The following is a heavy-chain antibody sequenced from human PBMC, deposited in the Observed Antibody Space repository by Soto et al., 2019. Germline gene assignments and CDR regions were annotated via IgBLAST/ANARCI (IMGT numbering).Heavy chain of an antibody. CDR2: ISTYNGNT. V-gene: IGHV1-18*04. Sequence: QVQLLQSGAEVKKPGASVKVSCKASGYKFTTYGITWVRQAPRQGLEWLGGISTYNGNTDYAQNLQDRVTMTTEPSARTAYLGVRSLTSDDTAVYFCARGLGTNGLDVWGQGTPVTVSS. J-gene: IGHJ6*02. CDR1: GYKFTTYG. D-gene: IGHD7-27*01. CDR3: ARGLGTNGLDV.